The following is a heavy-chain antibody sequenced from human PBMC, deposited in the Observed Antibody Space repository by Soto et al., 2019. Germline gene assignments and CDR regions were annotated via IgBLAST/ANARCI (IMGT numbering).Heavy chain of an antibody. CDR2: IYHSGST. Sequence: SETLSLTCAVSSGSISSSNWWSWVRQPPGKGLEWIGEIYHSGSTNYNPSLKSRVTISVDKSKNQFSLKLSSVTAADTAVYYWARGNPLWRGYDPSEWFDPWGQGTRVTVSS. CDR1: SGSISSSNW. CDR3: ARGNPLWRGYDPSEWFDP. D-gene: IGHD5-12*01. J-gene: IGHJ5*02. V-gene: IGHV4-4*02.